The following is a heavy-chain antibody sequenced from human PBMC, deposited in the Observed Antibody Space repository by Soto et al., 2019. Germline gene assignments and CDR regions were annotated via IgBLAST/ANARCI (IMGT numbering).Heavy chain of an antibody. CDR1: GGSFSCYY. V-gene: IGHV4-34*01. CDR3: ARGEWLLSDVWGYYYYYGMDV. J-gene: IGHJ6*02. Sequence: SETLSLTCAVYGGSFSCYYWSWIRQPPGKGLEWIGEINHSGSTNYNPSLKSRVTISVDTSKNQFSLKLSSVTAADTAVYYCARGEWLLSDVWGYYYYYGMDVWGQGTTVTVSS. CDR2: INHSGST. D-gene: IGHD3-3*01.